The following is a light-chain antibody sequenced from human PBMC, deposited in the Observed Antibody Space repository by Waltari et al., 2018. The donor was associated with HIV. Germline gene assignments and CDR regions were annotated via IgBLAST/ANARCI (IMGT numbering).Light chain of an antibody. J-gene: IGLJ3*02. CDR1: SSNIGSKY. CDR2: RNN. V-gene: IGLV1-47*01. CDR3: SSYTTKYTWV. Sequence: QSVLTQPPSASGTPGQRVTISCSGSSSNIGSKYVYWYQQVPGTAPKLLIYRNNQRPSGVPDRFSGSKSGNTASLTISGLQAEDEADYYCSSYTTKYTWVFGGGTKLTVL.